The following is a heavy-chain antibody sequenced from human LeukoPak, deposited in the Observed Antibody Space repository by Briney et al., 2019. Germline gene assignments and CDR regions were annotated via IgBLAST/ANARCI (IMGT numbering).Heavy chain of an antibody. CDR2: IYHSGST. CDR1: GGSISTYF. V-gene: IGHV4-59*01. Sequence: PSETLSLTCTVSGGSISTYFWNWIRQPPGKGLEWIGYIYHSGSTNYNPSLQSRVTISVDTSKNQFSLNLNSVTAADTAVYYCARGGAARLHFQNWGQGTLVTVSS. J-gene: IGHJ1*01. D-gene: IGHD6-6*01. CDR3: ARGGAARLHFQN.